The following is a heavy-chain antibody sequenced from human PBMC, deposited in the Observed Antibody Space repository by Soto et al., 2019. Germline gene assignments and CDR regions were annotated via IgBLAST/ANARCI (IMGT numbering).Heavy chain of an antibody. V-gene: IGHV3-53*01. D-gene: IGHD3-16*02. CDR2: IYSGGST. CDR1: GFTVSSNY. CDR3: ARHGGGIVL. J-gene: IGHJ4*02. Sequence: PGGSLSLSCASSGFTVSSNYMSWVRQAPGEGLEWVSVIYSGGSTYYADYVKGRFTISRDNSTSKLYLQMNSLRADDTAVYYCARHGGGIVLRGQGTLVTVSS.